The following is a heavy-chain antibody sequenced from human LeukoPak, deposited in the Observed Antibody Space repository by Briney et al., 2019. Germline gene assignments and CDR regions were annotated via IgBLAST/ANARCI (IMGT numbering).Heavy chain of an antibody. CDR3: AKRDSSGQYYFDY. J-gene: IGHJ4*02. D-gene: IGHD3-22*01. CDR2: IYNSGST. V-gene: IGHV4-59*08. Sequence: SETLSLACTVSGGSISSYYWSWIRQPPGKGLEWIGYIYNSGSTNYNPSLKSRVTLSVDTSKNQFSLKLSSVTAADTAVYYCAKRDSSGQYYFDYWGQGTLATVSS. CDR1: GGSISSYY.